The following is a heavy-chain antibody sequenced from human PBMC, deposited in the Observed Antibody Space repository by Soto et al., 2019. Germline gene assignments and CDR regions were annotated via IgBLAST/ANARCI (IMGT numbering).Heavy chain of an antibody. CDR1: GFTFTISA. V-gene: IGHV1-58*01. CDR3: AAEGYDSSGYLDY. D-gene: IGHD3-22*01. J-gene: IGHJ4*02. CDR2: IVVGSGNT. Sequence: SVNVSCKASGFTFTISAVQWVLQARGQRLEWIGWIVVGSGNTNYAQKFQERVTITRDMSTSTAYMELSSLRSEDTAVYYCAAEGYDSSGYLDYWGQGTLVTVSS.